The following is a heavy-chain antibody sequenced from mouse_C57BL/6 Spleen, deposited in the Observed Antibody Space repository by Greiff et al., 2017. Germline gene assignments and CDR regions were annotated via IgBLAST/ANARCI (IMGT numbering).Heavy chain of an antibody. V-gene: IGHV1-54*01. CDR1: GYAFTNYL. J-gene: IGHJ4*01. Sequence: VHLVESGAELVRPGTSVKVSCKASGYAFTNYLIEWVKQRPGQGLEWIGVINPGSGGTNYNEKFKGKATLTADKSSSTAYMQLSSLTSEDSAVYFCARYGNYAMDYWGQGTSVTVSS. CDR3: ARYGNYAMDY. D-gene: IGHD2-1*01. CDR2: INPGSGGT.